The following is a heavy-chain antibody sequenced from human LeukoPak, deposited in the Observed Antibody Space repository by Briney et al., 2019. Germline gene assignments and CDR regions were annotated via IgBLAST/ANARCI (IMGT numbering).Heavy chain of an antibody. Sequence: SETLSLTCTVSGGSISSYYWSWIRQPPGKGLEWIGEINHSGSTNYNPSLKSRVTISVDTSKNQFSLKLSSVTAADTAVYYCARPMVRGFVYMDVWGKGTTVTISS. CDR1: GGSISSYY. CDR2: INHSGST. CDR3: ARPMVRGFVYMDV. D-gene: IGHD3-10*01. J-gene: IGHJ6*03. V-gene: IGHV4-34*01.